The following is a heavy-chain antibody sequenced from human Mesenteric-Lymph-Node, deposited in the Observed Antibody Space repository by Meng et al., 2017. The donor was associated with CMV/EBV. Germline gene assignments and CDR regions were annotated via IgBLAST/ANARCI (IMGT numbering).Heavy chain of an antibody. CDR1: GFTFSAYS. J-gene: IGHJ4*02. V-gene: IGHV3-30*04. D-gene: IGHD2-15*01. Sequence: GESLKISCAASGFTFSAYSMHWVRQAPGKGLEWVTAISYDATNNKYYTDSVKGRFTISRDNSKNTLYLQMSSLRTEDTAVYYCARGRRDIPCFDYWGQGALVTVSS. CDR2: ISYDATNNK. CDR3: ARGRRDIPCFDY.